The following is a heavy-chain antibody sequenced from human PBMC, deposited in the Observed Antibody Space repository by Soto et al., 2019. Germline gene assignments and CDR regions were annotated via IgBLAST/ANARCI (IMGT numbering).Heavy chain of an antibody. V-gene: IGHV5-51*01. J-gene: IGHJ6*02. D-gene: IGHD3-16*01. CDR2: IYPGDSDT. CDR1: GYSFTSYW. CDR3: ARHGANYYYGMDV. Sequence: PGDSLKISCKGSGYSFTSYWIGWVRQMPGKGLEWMGIIYPGDSDTRYSPSFQGQVTISADKSISTAYLQWSSLKASDTAMYYCARHGANYYYGMDVWGQGTTVTVSS.